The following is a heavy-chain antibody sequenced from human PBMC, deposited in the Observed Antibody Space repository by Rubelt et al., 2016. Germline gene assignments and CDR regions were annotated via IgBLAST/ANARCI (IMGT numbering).Heavy chain of an antibody. J-gene: IGHJ5*02. D-gene: IGHD6-25*01. Sequence: QVQLVQSGAEVKKPGASVTVSCKASGYTFTTYALHWVRQAPGQRLEWMGWINAGNGNTKYSQTLQGRVAITRDTSASTAYMEMSNLRSEDTAVYYCARSPIAAADWFDPWGQGTLVAVSS. CDR3: ARSPIAAADWFDP. V-gene: IGHV1-3*01. CDR2: INAGNGNT. CDR1: GYTFTTYA.